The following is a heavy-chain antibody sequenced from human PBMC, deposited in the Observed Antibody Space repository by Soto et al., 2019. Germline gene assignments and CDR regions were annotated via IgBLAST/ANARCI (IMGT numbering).Heavy chain of an antibody. CDR2: IYYSGST. V-gene: IGHV4-39*01. J-gene: IGHJ5*02. D-gene: IGHD6-19*01. Sequence: SETLSLTCTVSGGSISSSSYYWGWIRQPPGKGLEWIGSIYYSGSTYYNPSLKSRVTISVDTSKNQFSLKLSSVTAADTAVYYCARVAQQWLPFDPWGQGTLVTVSS. CDR3: ARVAQQWLPFDP. CDR1: GGSISSSSYY.